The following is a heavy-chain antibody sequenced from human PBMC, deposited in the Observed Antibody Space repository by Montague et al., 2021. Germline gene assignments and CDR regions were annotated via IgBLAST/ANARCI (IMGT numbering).Heavy chain of an antibody. D-gene: IGHD1-1*01. CDR3: ARDSPVVEPWAGGHNGAFDI. Sequence: SETLSLTCSVSGDSISSYEYYWTWVRQPAGRGLEWIGRVYKRGDTNTNPSLRSRISLSVDTSKNHFSLTLTSVTAADTAVYFCARDSPVVEPWAGGHNGAFDIWGQGTMVTVSS. J-gene: IGHJ3*02. V-gene: IGHV4-4*07. CDR1: GDSISSYEYY. CDR2: VYKRGDT.